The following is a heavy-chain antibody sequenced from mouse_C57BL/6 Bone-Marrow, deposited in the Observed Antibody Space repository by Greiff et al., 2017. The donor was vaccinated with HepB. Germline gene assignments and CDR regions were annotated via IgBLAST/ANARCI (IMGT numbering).Heavy chain of an antibody. J-gene: IGHJ3*01. CDR1: GFTFSSYG. CDR3: ARRLGRPLFAY. CDR2: ISSGGSYT. D-gene: IGHD4-1*01. V-gene: IGHV5-6*01. Sequence: EVQRVESGGDLVKPGGSLKLSCAASGFTFSSYGMSWVRQTPDKRLEWVATISSGGSYTYYPDSVKGRFTIARDNAKNTLYLQMSRLKSEDTAMYYCARRLGRPLFAYWGQGTLVTVSA.